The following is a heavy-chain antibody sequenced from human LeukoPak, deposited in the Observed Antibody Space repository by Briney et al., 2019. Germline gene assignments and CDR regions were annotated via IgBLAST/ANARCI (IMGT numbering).Heavy chain of an antibody. J-gene: IGHJ6*02. D-gene: IGHD3-22*01. CDR3: AKGPDGSGYGYYYGMVV. V-gene: IGHV3-23*01. CDR1: GFTFHSYA. Sequence: GGSLRLSRPASGFTFHSYAMNWVRPAPGKGLEWVSAISGSGASAYYADAVNGRFTISRDNSKNTLYLQKNSLRAEDTAVYDCAKGPDGSGYGYYYGMVVWGQGTTVTVSS. CDR2: ISGSGASA.